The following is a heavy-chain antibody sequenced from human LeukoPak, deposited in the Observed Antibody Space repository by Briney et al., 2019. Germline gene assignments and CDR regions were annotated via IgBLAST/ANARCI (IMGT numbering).Heavy chain of an antibody. CDR2: ISSSGSTI. D-gene: IGHD1-26*01. CDR1: GVAFSSYE. J-gene: IGHJ4*02. Sequence: GGSLRLSCAASGVAFSSYEMNWVRQAPGKGLEWVSYISSSGSTIYYADSVKGRFTISRDNAKNSLYLQMNSLRAEDTVVYYCATGNVGAPFDYWGQGTLVTVSS. V-gene: IGHV3-48*03. CDR3: ATGNVGAPFDY.